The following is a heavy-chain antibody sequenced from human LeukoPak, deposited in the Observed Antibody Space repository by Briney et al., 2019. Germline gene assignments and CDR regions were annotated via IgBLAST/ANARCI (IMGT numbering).Heavy chain of an antibody. V-gene: IGHV5-10-1*01. CDR1: GYSFTSYW. D-gene: IGHD3-9*01. J-gene: IGHJ4*02. CDR2: IDPSDSYT. Sequence: GESLKISCKGSGYSFTSYWISWVRPMPGKGLEWMGRIDPSDSYTNYSPSFQGHVTISADKSISTAYLQWSSLKASDTATYYCARHLIDDILTGYQVDYWGQGTLVTVSS. CDR3: ARHLIDDILTGYQVDY.